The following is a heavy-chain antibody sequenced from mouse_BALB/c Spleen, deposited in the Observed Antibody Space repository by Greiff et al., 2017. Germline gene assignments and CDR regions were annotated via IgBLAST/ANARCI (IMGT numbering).Heavy chain of an antibody. CDR2: ISSGGSYT. V-gene: IGHV5-9-4*01. CDR1: GFTFSSYA. D-gene: IGHD2-4*01. J-gene: IGHJ3*01. CDR3: ARDRGYDYSWFAY. Sequence: EVQRVESGGGLVKPGGSLKLSCAASGFTFSSYAMSWVRQSPEKRLEWVAEISSGGSYTYYPDTVTGRFTISRDNAKNTLYLEMSSLRSEDTAMYYCARDRGYDYSWFAYWGQGTLVTVSA.